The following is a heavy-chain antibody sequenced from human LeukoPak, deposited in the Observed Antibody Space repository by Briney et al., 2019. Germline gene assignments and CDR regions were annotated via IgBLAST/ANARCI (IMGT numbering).Heavy chain of an antibody. D-gene: IGHD3-16*01. CDR1: GFTFSSYG. CDR2: ISYDGSNK. Sequence: GGSLRLSCAASGFTFSSYGMHWVRQAPGKGLEWVAVISYDGSNKYYADSVKGRFTISRDNSKNTLYLQMNSLRAEDTAVYYCAKEVYDYVWEYYFDYWGQGTLVTVSS. J-gene: IGHJ4*02. V-gene: IGHV3-30*18. CDR3: AKEVYDYVWEYYFDY.